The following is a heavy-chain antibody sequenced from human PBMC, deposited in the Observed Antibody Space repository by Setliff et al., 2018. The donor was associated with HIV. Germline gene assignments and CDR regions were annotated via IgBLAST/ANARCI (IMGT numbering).Heavy chain of an antibody. CDR1: GGSISSDNW. Sequence: SETLSLPCAVSGGSISSDNWWTWVRQPPGKGLEWIGEIYHSEYTNYNASLTSRVTISVDTSKNQFSMKLSSVTAAAPAMYYCARVVPVGGNDYWGPGPLVTVSS. V-gene: IGHV4-4*02. CDR3: ARVVPVGGNDY. J-gene: IGHJ4*01. CDR2: IYHSEYT. D-gene: IGHD6-19*01.